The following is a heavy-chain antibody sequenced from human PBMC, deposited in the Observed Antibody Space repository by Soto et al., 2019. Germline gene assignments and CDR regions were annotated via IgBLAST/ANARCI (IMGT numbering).Heavy chain of an antibody. CDR1: GYTFTGYY. D-gene: IGHD1-7*01. V-gene: IGHV1-2*02. J-gene: IGHJ4*02. CDR2: INPSSGGT. Sequence: ASVKVSCKASGYTFTGYYMHWVRQAPGQGLEWMGWINPSSGGTNYAQKFQGRVTMTRDTSISTAYMELSRLRSDDTAVYYCALGASKLELRTFGIWGQGTLVTVSS. CDR3: ALGASKLELRTFGI.